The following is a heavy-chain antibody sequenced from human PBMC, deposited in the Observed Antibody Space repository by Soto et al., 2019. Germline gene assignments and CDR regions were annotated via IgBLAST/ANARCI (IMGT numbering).Heavy chain of an antibody. V-gene: IGHV3-23*01. J-gene: IGHJ4*02. Sequence: VPPKLSGGGPWCPLIHYSNVWFRQAPGVGLEWVSAISGSGGSTYYADSVKGRFTISRDNSKNTLYLQMDSLRAEDTAVYYFAKKRVTPSTDTGNYFESWGQGTPVPLSS. CDR1: WCPLIHYS. CDR3: AKKRVTPSTDTGNYFES. CDR2: ISGSGGST. D-gene: IGHD5-18*01.